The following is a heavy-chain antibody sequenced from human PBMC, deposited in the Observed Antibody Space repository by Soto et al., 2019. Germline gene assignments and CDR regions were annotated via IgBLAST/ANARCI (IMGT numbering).Heavy chain of an antibody. J-gene: IGHJ4*02. D-gene: IGHD4-17*01. CDR3: PRSPCYDYCDQLSPFYY. CDR1: GGSISSGGYY. CDR2: SYYSGST. Sequence: QVQLQESGPGLVKPSQTLSLTCTVYGGSISSGGYYWSWIRQHPGKGLEWIGYSYYSGSTYYNPSLKRRVTRSVNRTKKQFSLKLSYVTAAHTSWYYCPRSPCYDYCDQLSPFYYWGQGTRVTVSS. V-gene: IGHV4-31*03.